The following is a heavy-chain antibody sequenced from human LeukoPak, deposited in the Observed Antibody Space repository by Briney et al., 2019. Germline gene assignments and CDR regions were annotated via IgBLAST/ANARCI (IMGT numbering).Heavy chain of an antibody. CDR1: GFTFSSDA. CDR2: ISYDGKEK. V-gene: IGHV3-30*04. D-gene: IGHD6-13*01. CDR3: ARGDRGTAAGNSWFNP. Sequence: PGRSLRLSCVASGFTFSSDAMHWVRQAPGKGLEWVAVISYDGKEKYHADSVKGRFTISRDNSKNTLYLQMNSLRVEDTAVYYCARGDRGTAAGNSWFNPWGQGTLVTVSS. J-gene: IGHJ5*02.